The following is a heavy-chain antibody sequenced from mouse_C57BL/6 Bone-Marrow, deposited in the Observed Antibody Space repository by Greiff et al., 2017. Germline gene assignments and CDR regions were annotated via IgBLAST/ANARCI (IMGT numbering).Heavy chain of an antibody. CDR2: IRDGGRYT. CDR1: GFTFSSYA. D-gene: IGHD3-1*01. V-gene: IGHV5-4*01. Sequence: DVLLLQSGGGLVKPGGSVKLSCAASGFTFSSYAMSWVRQTPEKRLEWVATIRDGGRYTYYPDNVKGRFTISGDTAKNNLYLQMSHLKSEDTAMYYCASRGGFAYWGQGTLVTVSA. J-gene: IGHJ3*01. CDR3: ASRGGFAY.